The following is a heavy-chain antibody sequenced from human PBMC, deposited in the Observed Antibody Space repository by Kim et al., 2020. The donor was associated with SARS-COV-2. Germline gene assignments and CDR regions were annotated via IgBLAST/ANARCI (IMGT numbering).Heavy chain of an antibody. CDR1: GFTFSSYA. CDR2: ISGSGGST. V-gene: IGHV3-23*01. Sequence: GGSLRLSCAASGFTFSSYAMSWVRQAPGKGLEWVSAISGSGGSTYYADSVKGRFTISRDNSKNTLYLQMNSLRAEDTAVYYCATHYYGSGMKSYYYGMDVWGQGTTVTVSS. D-gene: IGHD3-10*01. J-gene: IGHJ6*02. CDR3: ATHYYGSGMKSYYYGMDV.